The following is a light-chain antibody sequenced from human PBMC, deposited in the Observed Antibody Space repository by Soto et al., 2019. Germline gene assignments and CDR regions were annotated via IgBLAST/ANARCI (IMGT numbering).Light chain of an antibody. CDR2: DAS. CDR1: QSVSSY. J-gene: IGKJ4*01. CDR3: QQRGDWPPLT. Sequence: EIVLTQSPATWSLSPGERATLSCRASQSVSSYIAWYQQKPGQAPRLLIYDASNRATGVPVRFSGSGSGIDCTLTISSLEPEDFAVYYCQQRGDWPPLTFRGGTKVEIK. V-gene: IGKV3-11*01.